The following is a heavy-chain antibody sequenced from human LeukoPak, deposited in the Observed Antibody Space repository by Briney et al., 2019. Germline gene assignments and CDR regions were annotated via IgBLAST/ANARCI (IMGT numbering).Heavy chain of an antibody. D-gene: IGHD3-16*01. Sequence: GGSLRLSCAASGFTFSNYNMNWVRQAPGKGLEWVSSITSSSTYIYYADSVKGRFTISRDNAKKSLYLQMNSLRAEDTAVYYCARDVFGSKHPFDYWGQGTLVTVSS. J-gene: IGHJ4*02. CDR3: ARDVFGSKHPFDY. CDR1: GFTFSNYN. V-gene: IGHV3-21*01. CDR2: ITSSSTYI.